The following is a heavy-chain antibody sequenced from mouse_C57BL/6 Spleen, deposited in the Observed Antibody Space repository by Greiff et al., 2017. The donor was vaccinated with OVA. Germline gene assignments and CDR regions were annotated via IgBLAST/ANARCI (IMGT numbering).Heavy chain of an antibody. D-gene: IGHD1-1*01. CDR1: GYTFTSYW. CDR2: IHPSDSDT. V-gene: IGHV1-74*01. Sequence: QVQLKQPGAELVKPGASVKVSCKASGYTFTSYWMHWVKQRPGQGLEWIGRIHPSDSDTNYNQKFKGKATLTVDKSSSTAYMQLSSLTSEDSAVYYCAIPLITTVVAYYFDYWGQGTTLTVSS. CDR3: AIPLITTVVAYYFDY. J-gene: IGHJ2*01.